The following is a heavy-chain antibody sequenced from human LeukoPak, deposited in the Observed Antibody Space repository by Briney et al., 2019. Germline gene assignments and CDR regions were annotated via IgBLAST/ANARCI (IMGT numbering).Heavy chain of an antibody. J-gene: IGHJ4*02. CDR2: TNPSSRNR. CDR3: ARNPSRSDTYFDL. CDR1: GYTFTDYE. Sequence: ASVKVSCKASGYTFTDYEINWVRQASGQGLEWMGRTNPSSRNRAYAPKFEGRVTMTTDTSTSTAYMELRSLTSEDTAVYYCARNPSRSDTYFDLWGQGTLVTVSS. V-gene: IGHV1-8*01. D-gene: IGHD5-18*01.